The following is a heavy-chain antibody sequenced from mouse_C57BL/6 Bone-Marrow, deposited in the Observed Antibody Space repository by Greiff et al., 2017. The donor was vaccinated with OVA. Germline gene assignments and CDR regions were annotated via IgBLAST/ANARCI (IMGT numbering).Heavy chain of an antibody. CDR2: INPSSGYT. CDR1: GYTFTSYT. Sequence: VKLVESGAELARPGASVKMSCKASGYTFTSYTMHWVKQRPGQGLEWIGYINPSSGYTKYNQKFKDKATLTADKSSSTAYMQLSSLTSEDSAVYYCAGDYDGRVWFAYWGQGTLVTVSA. J-gene: IGHJ3*01. D-gene: IGHD2-4*01. V-gene: IGHV1-4*01. CDR3: AGDYDGRVWFAY.